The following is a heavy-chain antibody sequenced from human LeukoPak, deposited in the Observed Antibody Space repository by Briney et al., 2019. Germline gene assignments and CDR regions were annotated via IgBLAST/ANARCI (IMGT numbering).Heavy chain of an antibody. V-gene: IGHV4-34*01. CDR1: GGSFRGYY. CDR3: ARGVMGPYYFDL. CDR2: IHYTGAT. J-gene: IGHJ2*01. Sequence: AETLSLTCAVYGGSFRGYYWSWIRQPPGKGLEWIGEIHYTGATNYKPSLKSRVTISGDPSKNQFSLRVSSVTAADTAVYYCARGVMGPYYFDLWGRGTLVTVSS. D-gene: IGHD3-16*01.